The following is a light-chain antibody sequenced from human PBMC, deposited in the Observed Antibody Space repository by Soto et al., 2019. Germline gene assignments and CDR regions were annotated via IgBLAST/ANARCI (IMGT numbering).Light chain of an antibody. Sequence: EVVMTQSPAILSVSPGERATLSCRASQSISSSYLAWYQQKPGQAPRLRMYEVSNRATGIPARFSGSGSGTDFTLTISSLEPEDLAVYYCQQRSNWPRTFGQGTKVDIK. CDR1: QSISSSY. V-gene: IGKV3D-20*02. CDR2: EVS. CDR3: QQRSNWPRT. J-gene: IGKJ1*01.